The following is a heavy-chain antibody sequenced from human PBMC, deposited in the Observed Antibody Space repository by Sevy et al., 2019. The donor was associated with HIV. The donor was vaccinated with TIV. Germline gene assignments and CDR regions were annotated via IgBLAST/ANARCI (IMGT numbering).Heavy chain of an antibody. CDR2: VTWNSDTI. J-gene: IGHJ4*02. V-gene: IGHV3-9*01. CDR3: VKAGCSSTTCYFDY. D-gene: IGHD2-2*01. Sequence: GGSLRLSCATFGFTFDDYAMHWVRQAPGKGLEWVSGVTWNSDTIEYADSVEGRFTISRDNAKSSIHLQMNSLSAEDTAFYYCVKAGCSSTTCYFDYWGQGTLVTVSS. CDR1: GFTFDDYA.